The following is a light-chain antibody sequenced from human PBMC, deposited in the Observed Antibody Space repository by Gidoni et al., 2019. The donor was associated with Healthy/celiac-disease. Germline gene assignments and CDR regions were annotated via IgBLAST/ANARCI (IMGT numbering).Light chain of an antibody. J-gene: IGKJ4*01. CDR3: QQSDSTLL. CDR2: AAS. V-gene: IGKV1-39*01. Sequence: DIQMTQSTSSLSASVGDRVTITCRASQSISSYLNWYQQKPGKAPKLLIYAASSLQSGVPSRFSGSGSGTDFTLTISSLQPEDFATYYGQQSDSTLLFGGGTKVEIK. CDR1: QSISSY.